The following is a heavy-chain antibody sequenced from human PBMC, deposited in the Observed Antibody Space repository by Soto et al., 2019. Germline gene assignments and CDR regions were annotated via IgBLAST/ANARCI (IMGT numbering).Heavy chain of an antibody. D-gene: IGHD2-15*01. V-gene: IGHV1-69*13. CDR2: IIPIFGTA. J-gene: IGHJ6*02. CDR3: ARDRTAYVVVVAATWGGYYYYGMDV. Sequence: SVKVSCKASGGTFSSYAISWVRQAPGQGLEWMGGIIPIFGTANYVQKFQGRVTITADESTSTAYMELSSLRSEDTAVYYCARDRTAYVVVVAATWGGYYYYGMDVWGQGTTVTVSS. CDR1: GGTFSSYA.